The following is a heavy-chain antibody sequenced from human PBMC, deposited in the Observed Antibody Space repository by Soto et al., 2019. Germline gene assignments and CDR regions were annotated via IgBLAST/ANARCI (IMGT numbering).Heavy chain of an antibody. D-gene: IGHD1-26*01. CDR2: IDPADSST. V-gene: IGHV5-10-1*01. CDR1: GYSFTTYW. CDR3: ARLEKWYYNYYGLDV. J-gene: IGHJ6*02. Sequence: HGESLKISCQGSGYSFTTYWISWVRQMPGKGLEWMGKIDPADSSTNYSPSFQGHITISVDRSINTAHLQFSSLKAADTAVYYCARLEKWYYNYYGLDVWGQGTMVTVSS.